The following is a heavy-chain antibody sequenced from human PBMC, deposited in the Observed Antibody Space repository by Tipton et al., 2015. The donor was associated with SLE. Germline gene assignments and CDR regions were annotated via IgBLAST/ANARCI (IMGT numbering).Heavy chain of an antibody. CDR1: GGSISSHY. CDR2: INHSGST. CDR3: ARGGYYDFWSGSYYFDY. D-gene: IGHD3-3*01. V-gene: IGHV4-59*11. Sequence: TLSLTCTVSGGSISSHYWSWIRQPPGKGLEWIGEINHSGSTNFNPSLKSRVTISVDTSKNQFSLKLTSVTAADTAVYYCARGGYYDFWSGSYYFDYWGQGTLVTVSS. J-gene: IGHJ4*02.